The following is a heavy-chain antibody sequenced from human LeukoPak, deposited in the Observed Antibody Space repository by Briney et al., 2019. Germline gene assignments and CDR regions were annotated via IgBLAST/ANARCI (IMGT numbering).Heavy chain of an antibody. D-gene: IGHD2-2*02. J-gene: IGHJ5*02. CDR3: ATYRFLGS. Sequence: GGSLRLSCAVSGFTFSSAWMNWVRQAPGKGLEWVANIKQDGSEKYYVGSVKGRFTISRDNAKSSLYLQMNSLRAEDTAVYYCATYRFLGSWGQGTLVTVSS. V-gene: IGHV3-7*01. CDR1: GFTFSSAW. CDR2: IKQDGSEK.